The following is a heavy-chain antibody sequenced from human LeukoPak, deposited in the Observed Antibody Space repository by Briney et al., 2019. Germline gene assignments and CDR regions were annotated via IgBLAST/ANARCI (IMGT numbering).Heavy chain of an antibody. CDR1: GFTFSSYS. V-gene: IGHV3-48*01. CDR3: ARDSTGYWYFDL. Sequence: GGSLRLSCAASGFTFSSYSMNWVRQAPGKGLEWVSYISTTSDTICYADSVKGRFTISRDNAKNSLYLQMNSLRAEDTAVYYCARDSTGYWYFDLWGRGTLVSVSS. D-gene: IGHD3-3*02. J-gene: IGHJ2*01. CDR2: ISTTSDTI.